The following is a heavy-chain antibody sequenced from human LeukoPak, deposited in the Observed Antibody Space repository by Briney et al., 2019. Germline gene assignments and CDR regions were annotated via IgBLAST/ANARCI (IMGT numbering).Heavy chain of an antibody. D-gene: IGHD6-13*01. CDR1: SDSLSSYY. CDR2: IYYSGST. CDR3: ARDRVSAGHYYYYGMDV. Sequence: PSETLSLTCAVYSDSLSSYYRSWIRQHPGKGLEWIGYIYYSGSTYYNPSLKSRVTILVDTSKNQFSLKLSSVTAADTAVYYCARDRVSAGHYYYYGMDVWGQGTTVTVSS. J-gene: IGHJ6*02. V-gene: IGHV4-31*11.